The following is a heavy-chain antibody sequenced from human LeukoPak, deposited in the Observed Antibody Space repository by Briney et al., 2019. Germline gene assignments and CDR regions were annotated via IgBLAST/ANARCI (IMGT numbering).Heavy chain of an antibody. D-gene: IGHD2-2*01. Sequence: PGGSLRLSCAASGFTFSSYGMHWVRQAPGKGLEWGAFIRYDGSDKYYADSVKGRFTISRDNSKNTLYLQMNSLRAEDTAVYYCASLGYCSSTSCYVTDYWGQGILVTVSS. CDR3: ASLGYCSSTSCYVTDY. CDR1: GFTFSSYG. J-gene: IGHJ4*02. V-gene: IGHV3-30*02. CDR2: IRYDGSDK.